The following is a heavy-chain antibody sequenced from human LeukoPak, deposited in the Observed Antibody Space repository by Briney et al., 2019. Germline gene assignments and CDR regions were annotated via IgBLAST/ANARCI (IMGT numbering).Heavy chain of an antibody. Sequence: GESLKISCEASGYSFTTYWIGWVRQMPGKGLEWMGIIYPGDSGIRYSPSFQGQVTISADKSISTAYLQWSSLKASDTAMYYCVVGRYGSYFDYWGQGTLVTVSS. CDR1: GYSFTTYW. CDR3: VVGRYGSYFDY. V-gene: IGHV5-51*01. J-gene: IGHJ4*02. D-gene: IGHD3-10*01. CDR2: IYPGDSGI.